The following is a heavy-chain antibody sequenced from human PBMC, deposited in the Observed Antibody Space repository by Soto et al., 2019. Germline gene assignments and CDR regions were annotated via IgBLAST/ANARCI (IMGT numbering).Heavy chain of an antibody. V-gene: IGHV4-4*07. CDR1: DGSISSYF. D-gene: IGHD3-9*01. CDR3: AGSLILTDYYGY. Sequence: PSETLSLTCTVSDGSISSYFWTWIRQPAGKGLESIGRIYASGSTNYNPSLKSRVTMSVDTSKNQFSLKLRFVTAADTAVYYCAGSLILTDYYGYWGQGTLVTVS. J-gene: IGHJ4*02. CDR2: IYASGST.